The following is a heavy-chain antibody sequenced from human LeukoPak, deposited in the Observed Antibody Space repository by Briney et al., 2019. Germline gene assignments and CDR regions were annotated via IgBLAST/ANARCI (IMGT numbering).Heavy chain of an antibody. V-gene: IGHV3-30*02. J-gene: IGHJ4*02. CDR2: IRYDGGIK. CDR3: TKPASGAARERFEY. D-gene: IGHD1-26*01. Sequence: PGGSLRLSSAAPVFTFSSSGMHWVRQAPGKGLEWVAYIRYDGGIKHHADSVKGRFTVSRDNSENTLYLQMNSLRPEDTAVYYCTKPASGAARERFEYWGQGTLVTVSS. CDR1: VFTFSSSG.